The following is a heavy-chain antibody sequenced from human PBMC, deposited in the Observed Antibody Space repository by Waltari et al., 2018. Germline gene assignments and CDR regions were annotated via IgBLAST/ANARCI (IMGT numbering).Heavy chain of an antibody. CDR3: STDRGITVAGIFDYWG. D-gene: IGHD3-9*01. J-gene: IGHJ4*01. Sequence: EVQLVESGGGLVRPGGSLRLSCVASGFTFTKAYMAWVRQAPGKGLGWIGRIKPKSDGGTTDLAAPVEGRFTISRDDSKNVVFLQMNYLKPEDTAVYYCSTDRGITVAGIFDYWGGGYGTLVTVSS. CDR2: IKPKSDGGTT. CDR1: GFTFTKAY. V-gene: IGHV3-15*01.